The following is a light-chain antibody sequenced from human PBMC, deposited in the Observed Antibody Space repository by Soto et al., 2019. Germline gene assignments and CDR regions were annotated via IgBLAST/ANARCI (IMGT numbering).Light chain of an antibody. CDR1: SGHSNYA. J-gene: IGLJ2*01. Sequence: QLVLTQSPSASASLGASVKLTCTLSSGHSNYAIAWHQQQSEKGPRYLMKLNSDGSHSKGDGIPDRFSGSSSGAERYLTISSLRSEDEADYYCQTWGSGIVVFGGGTKLTVL. CDR2: LNSDGSH. V-gene: IGLV4-69*01. CDR3: QTWGSGIVV.